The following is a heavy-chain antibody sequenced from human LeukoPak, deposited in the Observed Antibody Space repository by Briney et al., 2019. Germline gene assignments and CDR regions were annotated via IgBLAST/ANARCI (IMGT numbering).Heavy chain of an antibody. Sequence: SQTLSLTCTVPGDSLSSADYYWTWIRQPPGKGLELVGFIYYSGSTKYNPSLKSRVTISAATSKTQFSLRLSYATAADTAVYYCARIRRPHWYLDLWGRGTLVTVSS. J-gene: IGHJ2*01. V-gene: IGHV4-30-4*08. CDR2: IYYSGST. CDR3: ARIRRPHWYLDL. CDR1: GDSLSSADYY. D-gene: IGHD3-3*01.